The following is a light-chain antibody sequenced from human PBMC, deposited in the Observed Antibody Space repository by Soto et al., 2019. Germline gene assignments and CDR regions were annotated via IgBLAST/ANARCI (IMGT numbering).Light chain of an antibody. CDR3: QQYNNLWT. CDR2: GAS. Sequence: EIVITQSPATLSVSPGERATLSCRASQSVSSNLAWYQQKPGQAPRLLIYGASTRATGIPARFSGSGSGTEFTLIISSLQSEDSAVYYCQQYNNLWTFGQGTKVEIK. V-gene: IGKV3-15*01. CDR1: QSVSSN. J-gene: IGKJ1*01.